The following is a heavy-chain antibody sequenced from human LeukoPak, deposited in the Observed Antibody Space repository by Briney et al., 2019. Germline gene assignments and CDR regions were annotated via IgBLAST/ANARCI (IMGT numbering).Heavy chain of an antibody. J-gene: IGHJ4*02. V-gene: IGHV4-34*01. CDR2: INHSGRT. D-gene: IGHD1-26*01. CDR3: ARGGDSGSYLDY. CDR1: GGSFSGYY. Sequence: SETLSLTCAVDGGSFSGYYWSWIRQPPGKGLEWIGEINHSGRTNYNPSLKSRVTISVDTSKNQFSLKLSSVTAADTAVYYCARGGDSGSYLDYWGQGTLVTVSS.